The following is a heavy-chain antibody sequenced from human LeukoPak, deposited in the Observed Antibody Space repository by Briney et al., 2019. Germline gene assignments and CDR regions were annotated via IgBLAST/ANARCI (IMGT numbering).Heavy chain of an antibody. CDR2: ISYDGSNK. J-gene: IGHJ5*02. CDR3: ARGRRVRGNNWFDP. D-gene: IGHD3-10*01. V-gene: IGHV3-30*04. Sequence: GGSLRLSCAASGFTFSSYAMHWVRQAPGKGLEWVAVISYDGSNKYYADSVKGRFTISRDNSKNTLYLQMNSLRAEDTAVYYCARGRRVRGNNWFDPWGQGTLVTVSS. CDR1: GFTFSSYA.